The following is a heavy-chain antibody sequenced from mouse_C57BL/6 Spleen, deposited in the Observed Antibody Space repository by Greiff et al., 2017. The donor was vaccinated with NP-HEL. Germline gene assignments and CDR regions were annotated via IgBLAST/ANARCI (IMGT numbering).Heavy chain of an antibody. V-gene: IGHV10-1*01. D-gene: IGHD4-1*01. CDR3: VTSWEYYAMDY. J-gene: IGHJ4*01. Sequence: EVQVVESGGGLVQPKGSLKLSCAASGFSFNTYAMNWVRQAPGQGLEWVARIRSTGNNYATYYADSVKDRFTISRDDSESMLYLQMNNRKTEDTAMYYCVTSWEYYAMDYWGQGTSVTVSS. CDR2: IRSTGNNYAT. CDR1: GFSFNTYA.